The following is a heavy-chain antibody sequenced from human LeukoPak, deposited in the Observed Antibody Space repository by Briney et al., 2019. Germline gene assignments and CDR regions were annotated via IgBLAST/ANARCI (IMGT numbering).Heavy chain of an antibody. Sequence: PGGSLRLSCAASGFTVSSNYMIWVRQAPGKGLEWVSVIYSGGSTYYADSVKGRFTISRHNSENTLYLQMNSLRAEDTAVYYCAGTMIVVDAFDIWGQGTMVTVSS. CDR2: IYSGGST. V-gene: IGHV3-53*04. CDR1: GFTVSSNY. J-gene: IGHJ3*02. D-gene: IGHD3-22*01. CDR3: AGTMIVVDAFDI.